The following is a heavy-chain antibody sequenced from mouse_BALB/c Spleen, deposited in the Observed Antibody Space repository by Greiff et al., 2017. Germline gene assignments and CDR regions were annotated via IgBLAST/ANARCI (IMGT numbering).Heavy chain of an antibody. CDR2: INPNNGGT. V-gene: IGHV1-18*01. D-gene: IGHD2-3*01. J-gene: IGHJ4*01. CDR1: GYTFTEYT. Sequence: EVQLKESGPELVKPGASVKISCKTSGYTFTEYTMHWVKQSHGKSLEWIGGINPNNGGTSYNQKFKGKATLTVDKSSSTAYMELRSLTSEDSAVYYCAGGYDGYYDAMDYWGQGTSVTVSS. CDR3: AGGYDGYYDAMDY.